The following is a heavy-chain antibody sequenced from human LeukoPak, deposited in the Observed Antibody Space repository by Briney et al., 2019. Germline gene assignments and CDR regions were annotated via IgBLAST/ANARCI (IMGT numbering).Heavy chain of an antibody. D-gene: IGHD3-9*01. J-gene: IGHJ6*02. CDR2: ISYDGSNK. V-gene: IGHV3-30*18. CDR3: AKDISAYYDILTGYYSHYYYGMDV. Sequence: PGRSLRLSCAASGFTFSSYGMHWVRQAPGKGLEWVAVISYDGSNKYYADSVKGRFTISRDNSKNTLYLQMNSLRAEDTAVYYCAKDISAYYDILTGYYSHYYYGMDVWGQGTTVTVSS. CDR1: GFTFSSYG.